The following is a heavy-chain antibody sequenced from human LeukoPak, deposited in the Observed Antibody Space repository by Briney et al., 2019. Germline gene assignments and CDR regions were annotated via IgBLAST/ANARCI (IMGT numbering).Heavy chain of an antibody. D-gene: IGHD6-13*01. Sequence: ASVKVSCKASGYTFTGYYMHWVGQAPGQGVEWMGRINPNSGGTNYAQTFQGRVTMTRDTSITTAYLEVRSLRSDDTAVYYCARGEYSSSWDHYYFDYWGQGTLVTVSS. CDR2: INPNSGGT. CDR3: ARGEYSSSWDHYYFDY. J-gene: IGHJ4*02. V-gene: IGHV1-2*06. CDR1: GYTFTGYY.